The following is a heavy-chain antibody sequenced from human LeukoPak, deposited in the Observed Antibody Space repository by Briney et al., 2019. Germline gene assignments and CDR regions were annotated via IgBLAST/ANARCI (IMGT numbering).Heavy chain of an antibody. CDR1: GGTFSSYA. V-gene: IGHV1-69*06. CDR3: ASIDYYDSSGYHYYFDY. J-gene: IGHJ4*02. CDR2: IIPIFGTA. Sequence: GASVKVSCKASGGTFSSYAISWVRQAPGQGLEWMGGIIPIFGTANYAQKFQGRVTITADKSTSTAYMELSSLRSEDTAVYYCASIDYYDSSGYHYYFDYWGQGTLVTVSS. D-gene: IGHD3-22*01.